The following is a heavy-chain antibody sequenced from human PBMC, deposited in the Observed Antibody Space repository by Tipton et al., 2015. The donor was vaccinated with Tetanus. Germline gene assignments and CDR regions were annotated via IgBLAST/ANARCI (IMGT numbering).Heavy chain of an antibody. J-gene: IGHJ4*02. CDR3: ARAGMVTDDRSKFDS. CDR1: RGPISSYY. D-gene: IGHD2-21*02. CDR2: ISNGNI. Sequence: GLVKPSETLSLTCTVSRGPISSYYWSWIRQPAGKGLEWVGHISNGNIDYSTSLKSRVTLSVDLSKNQFSLQLRAVTAADTAVYYCARAGMVTDDRSKFDSWGQGSLVSVSS. V-gene: IGHV4-4*07.